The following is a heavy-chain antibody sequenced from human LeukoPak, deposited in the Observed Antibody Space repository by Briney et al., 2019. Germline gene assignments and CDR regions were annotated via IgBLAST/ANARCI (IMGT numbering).Heavy chain of an antibody. J-gene: IGHJ4*02. Sequence: NSSETLSLTCTVSGGSISSYYWSWIRQPPGKGLEWIGYIYYSGSTNYNPSLKSRVTISVDTSKNQFSLKLSSVTAADTAMYYCARGGFSHYYGSGSYYDYWGQGTLVTVSS. V-gene: IGHV4-59*01. CDR1: GGSISSYY. CDR2: IYYSGST. CDR3: ARGGFSHYYGSGSYYDY. D-gene: IGHD3-10*01.